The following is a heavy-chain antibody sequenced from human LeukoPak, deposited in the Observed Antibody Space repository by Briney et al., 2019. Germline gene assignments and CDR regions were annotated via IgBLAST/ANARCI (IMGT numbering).Heavy chain of an antibody. CDR2: IYYSGTT. V-gene: IGHV4-59*01. D-gene: IGHD3-22*01. CDR1: GGSISGYY. CDR3: ARLEYDSSGYPYFDY. J-gene: IGHJ4*02. Sequence: PSGTLSLTCTVSGGSISGYYWSWIRQPPGKGLEWIGYIYYSGTTNYNPSLKSRVTISVDTSKNQFSLKLSSVTAADTAVYYCARLEYDSSGYPYFDYWGQGTLVTVSS.